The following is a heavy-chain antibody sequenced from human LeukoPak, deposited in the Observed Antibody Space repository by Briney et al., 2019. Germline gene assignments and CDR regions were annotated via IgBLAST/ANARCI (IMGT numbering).Heavy chain of an antibody. CDR1: GFTFSSYG. CDR3: ARRYDYVWGSYRYYYYGMDV. J-gene: IGHJ6*04. CDR2: IWYDGSNK. V-gene: IGHV3-33*01. D-gene: IGHD3-16*02. Sequence: GGSLRLSCAASGFTFSSYGMHWVRQAPGKGLEWVAVIWYDGSNKYYADSVKGRFTISRDNSKNTLYPQMNSLRAEDTAVYYCARRYDYVWGSYRYYYYGMDVWGKGTTVTVSS.